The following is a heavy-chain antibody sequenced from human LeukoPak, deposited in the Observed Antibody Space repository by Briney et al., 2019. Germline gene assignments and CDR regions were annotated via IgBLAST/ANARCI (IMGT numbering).Heavy chain of an antibody. J-gene: IGHJ3*02. D-gene: IGHD1-1*01. CDR2: IRYDGSNK. CDR1: GFTFSSYG. Sequence: GGSLRLSCAASGFTFSSYGMHWVRQAPGKGQEWVAFIRYDGSNKYYADSVKGRFTISRDNSKNTLYLQMNSLRAEDTAVYYCAKIGTTGTPDAFDIWGQGTMVTVSS. CDR3: AKIGTTGTPDAFDI. V-gene: IGHV3-30*02.